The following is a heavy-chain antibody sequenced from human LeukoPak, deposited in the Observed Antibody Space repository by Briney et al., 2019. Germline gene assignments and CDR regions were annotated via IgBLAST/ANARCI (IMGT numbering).Heavy chain of an antibody. CDR3: ATGPPGKRGYSYGHEGSFDY. D-gene: IGHD5-18*01. V-gene: IGHV3-30*01. CDR1: GFTFSSYA. CDR2: ISYDGSNK. Sequence: GGSLRLSCAASGFTFSSYAMHWVRLAPGKGLEWVAVISYDGSNKYYADSVKGRFTISRDNSKNTLYLQMNSLRAEDTAVYYCATGPPGKRGYSYGHEGSFDYWGQGTLVTVSS. J-gene: IGHJ4*02.